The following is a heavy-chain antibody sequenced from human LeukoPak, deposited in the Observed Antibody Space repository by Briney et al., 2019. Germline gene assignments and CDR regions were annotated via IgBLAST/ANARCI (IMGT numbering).Heavy chain of an antibody. CDR2: IYHSGST. CDR3: ARASPRYSSSWYSDYFDY. V-gene: IGHV4-30-2*01. CDR1: GGSISSGGYY. D-gene: IGHD6-13*01. Sequence: SQTLSLTCTVSGGSISSGGYYWSWIRQPPGKGLEWIGYIYHSGSTYYNPSLRSRVTISVDTSKNQFSLKLSSVTAADTAVYYCARASPRYSSSWYSDYFDYWGQGTLVTVSS. J-gene: IGHJ4*02.